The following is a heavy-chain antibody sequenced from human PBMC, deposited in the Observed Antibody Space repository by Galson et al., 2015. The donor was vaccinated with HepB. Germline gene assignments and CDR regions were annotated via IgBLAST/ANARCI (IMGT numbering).Heavy chain of an antibody. CDR1: GYTFTSYA. J-gene: IGHJ3*02. D-gene: IGHD3-10*01. CDR3: ARQDYGSGSYSGAAFDI. V-gene: IGHV7-4-1*02. Sequence: SVKVSCKASGYTFTSYAMNWVRQAPGQGLEWMGWINTNTGNPTYAQGFTGQFVFSLDTSVSTAYLQISSLKAEDTAVYYCARQDYGSGSYSGAAFDIWGQGTMVTVSS. CDR2: INTNTGNP.